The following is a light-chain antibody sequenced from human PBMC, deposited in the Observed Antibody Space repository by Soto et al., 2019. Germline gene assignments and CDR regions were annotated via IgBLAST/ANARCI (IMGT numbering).Light chain of an antibody. CDR2: DVS. CDR1: SSDVGGYHY. Sequence: QSAPTQPASVSGSPGQSITISCTGTSSDVGGYHYVSWYQQHPGKAPKLMIYDVSDRPSGVSTRFSGSKSGYTASLTISGLQAEDEADYFCSSYTSSSTRVFGGGTQLTVL. V-gene: IGLV2-14*01. J-gene: IGLJ3*02. CDR3: SSYTSSSTRV.